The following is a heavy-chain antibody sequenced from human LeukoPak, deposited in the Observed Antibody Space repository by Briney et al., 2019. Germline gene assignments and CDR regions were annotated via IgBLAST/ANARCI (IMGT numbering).Heavy chain of an antibody. D-gene: IGHD2-15*01. Sequence: ASVKVSCKASGYTFTGYYMHWVRQAPGQGLEWMGRINPNSGGTNNAQKFQGRVTMTRDTSISTAYMELSRLRSDDTAVYYCARERAVQGYCSGGSCYINDYWGQGTLVTVSS. V-gene: IGHV1-2*06. CDR3: ARERAVQGYCSGGSCYINDY. CDR2: INPNSGGT. CDR1: GYTFTGYY. J-gene: IGHJ4*02.